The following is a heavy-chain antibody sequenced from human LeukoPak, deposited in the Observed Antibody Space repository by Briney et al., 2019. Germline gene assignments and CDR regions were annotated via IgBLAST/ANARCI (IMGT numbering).Heavy chain of an antibody. CDR2: IYYSGST. CDR1: GGSISSGGYY. D-gene: IGHD2-2*01. J-gene: IGHJ4*02. CDR3: ARALAAAFDY. Sequence: SETLSLTCTVSGGSISSGGYYWSRIRQHPGKGLEWIGYIYYSGSTYYNPSLKSRVTISVDTSKNQFSLKLSSVTAADTAVYYCARALAAAFDYWGQGTLVTVSS. V-gene: IGHV4-31*03.